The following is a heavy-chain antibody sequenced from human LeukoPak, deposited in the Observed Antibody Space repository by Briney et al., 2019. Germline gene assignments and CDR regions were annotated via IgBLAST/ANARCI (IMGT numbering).Heavy chain of an antibody. CDR1: GFTFSSYW. V-gene: IGHV3-7*01. D-gene: IGHD3-3*01. CDR2: IKQDGSER. Sequence: GGSLRLSCAASGFTFSSYWMSWVRQAPGKGLEWVANIKQDGSERYYVDSVKGRFTISRVNAKNSLYLQMNSLRVEDTAVYYCARCDFWSGVDYWGQGILVTVSS. J-gene: IGHJ4*02. CDR3: ARCDFWSGVDY.